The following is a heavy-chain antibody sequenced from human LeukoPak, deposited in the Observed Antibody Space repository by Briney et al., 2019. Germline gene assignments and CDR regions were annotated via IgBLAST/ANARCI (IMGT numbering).Heavy chain of an antibody. J-gene: IGHJ3*02. Sequence: PSETLSLTCTVSGGSISSYYWRWLRQPAGQGLEWIGRIYTSGSTNYNPSLKSRVTMSVDTSKNQFALKLSSVTAADTAVYYCARVVTTYAFDIWGQGTMVTVSS. V-gene: IGHV4-4*07. D-gene: IGHD4-17*01. CDR2: IYTSGST. CDR3: ARVVTTYAFDI. CDR1: GGSISSYY.